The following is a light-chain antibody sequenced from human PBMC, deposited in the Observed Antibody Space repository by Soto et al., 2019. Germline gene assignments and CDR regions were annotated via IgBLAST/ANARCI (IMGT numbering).Light chain of an antibody. Sequence: EIVLTQSPGILSLSPGERATLSCRASQSVSSYLAWYQQKPGQAPRLLIYDASNRATGIPARFSGSGSGTDFTLTISSLEPEDFAVYYCQQRWTFGQGTKVDIK. CDR1: QSVSSY. J-gene: IGKJ1*01. CDR3: QQRWT. CDR2: DAS. V-gene: IGKV3-11*01.